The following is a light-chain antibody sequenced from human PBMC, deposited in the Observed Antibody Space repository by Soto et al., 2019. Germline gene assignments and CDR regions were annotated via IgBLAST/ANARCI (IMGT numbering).Light chain of an antibody. J-gene: IGKJ1*01. CDR3: QQYNNWPPA. CDR2: GAS. CDR1: QSVSGN. Sequence: EIVMTQSPATLSVSPGERATLSCRTSQSVSGNLAWYQQKPGQAPRLRIYGASTRATGIPARFSGGGSGTEFTLTVSTVQSQDFAVYYCQQYNNWPPAFGQGTKGEIK. V-gene: IGKV3-15*01.